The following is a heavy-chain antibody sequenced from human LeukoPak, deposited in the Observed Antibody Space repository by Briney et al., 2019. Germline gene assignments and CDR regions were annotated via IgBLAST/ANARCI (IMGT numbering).Heavy chain of an antibody. CDR2: ISSSSSYI. V-gene: IGHV3-21*01. D-gene: IGHD6-19*01. CDR3: ARGPLDYSSDYFFDY. J-gene: IGHJ4*02. CDR1: GFTFSTYS. Sequence: GGSLRLSCTASGFTFSTYSMNWVRQAPGKGLEWVSFISSSSSYIYYADSVKGRFTISRDNAKNSLYLQMDSLRAEDTAVYYCARGPLDYSSDYFFDYWGQGTLVTVSS.